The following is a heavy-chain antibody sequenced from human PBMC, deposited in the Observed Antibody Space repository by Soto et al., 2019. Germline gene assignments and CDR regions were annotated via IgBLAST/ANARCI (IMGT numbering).Heavy chain of an antibody. CDR2: ARDKAQGYST. D-gene: IGHD3-22*01. J-gene: IGHJ4*02. V-gene: IGHV3-72*01. CDR1: GXSISDHY. Sequence: GSLRVSSAGSGXSISDHYIYWVRRSPDRGVEVVGRARDKAQGYSTAYAASGKGRFTTSRDESKNSVYPQMNSLKTADTAVYYCVRDTYFPDSSGYTRCFDYWAQGPLGTVSS. CDR3: VRDTYFPDSSGYTRCFDY.